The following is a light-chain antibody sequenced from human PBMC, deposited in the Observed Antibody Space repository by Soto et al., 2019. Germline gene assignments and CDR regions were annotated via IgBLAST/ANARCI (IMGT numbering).Light chain of an antibody. J-gene: IGKJ1*01. CDR1: QGISSY. V-gene: IGKV1-8*01. CDR3: KQYYSYPVT. Sequence: AIRMTHSPSSFSASTGDRVTITCRASQGISSYLAWYQQKPGKAPKLLIYAASTLQSGVPSRFSGSGSGTDFTLTISCLQSEDFATYYCKQYYSYPVTFGQGTKVEIK. CDR2: AAS.